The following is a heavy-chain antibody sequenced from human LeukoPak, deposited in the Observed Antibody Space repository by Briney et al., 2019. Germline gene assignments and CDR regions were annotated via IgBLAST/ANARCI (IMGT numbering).Heavy chain of an antibody. Sequence: SETLSLTCTVSGGSISSYYWSWIRQPPGKGLEWIGYIYYSGSTNYNPSLKSRVTISVDTSKNQFSLKLSSVTAADTAVYYCARLGYYYDSSGRIWWFDPWGQGTLVTVSS. D-gene: IGHD3-22*01. V-gene: IGHV4-59*01. CDR2: IYYSGST. CDR1: GGSISSYY. J-gene: IGHJ5*02. CDR3: ARLGYYYDSSGRIWWFDP.